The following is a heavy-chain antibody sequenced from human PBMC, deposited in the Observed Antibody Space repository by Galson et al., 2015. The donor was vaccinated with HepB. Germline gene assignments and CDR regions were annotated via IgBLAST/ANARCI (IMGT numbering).Heavy chain of an antibody. Sequence: SLRLSCAATGFSVSSHYMNWVRQAPGKGLEWVPFIYSDGTTYYADSVKGRFSVSRDNYKNTLYLQLNRLRVEDTAVYYCARGSTFNNYYYGMDVWGQGTTVIVSS. CDR3: ARGSTFNNYYYGMDV. J-gene: IGHJ6*02. V-gene: IGHV3-53*01. CDR2: IYSDGTT. D-gene: IGHD2/OR15-2a*01. CDR1: GFSVSSHY.